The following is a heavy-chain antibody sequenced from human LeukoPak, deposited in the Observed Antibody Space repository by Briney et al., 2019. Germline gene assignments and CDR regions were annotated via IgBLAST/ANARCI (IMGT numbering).Heavy chain of an antibody. CDR1: GFTFNNSW. Sequence: GGSLRLSCAGSGFTFNNSWMHWIRQAPGKGLVWVSRINSDGTRSYADSVKGRFTISRDNAKNTLFLQMNSLRVEDTAVYFCASPRSGDRGGYHDPCDIWGQGTMVTVSS. CDR3: ASPRSGDRGGYHDPCDI. CDR2: INSDGTR. V-gene: IGHV3-74*01. D-gene: IGHD3-22*01. J-gene: IGHJ3*02.